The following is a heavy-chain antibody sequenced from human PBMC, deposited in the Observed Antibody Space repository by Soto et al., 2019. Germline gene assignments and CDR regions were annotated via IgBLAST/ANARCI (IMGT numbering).Heavy chain of an antibody. CDR2: IIPIFGTA. Sequence: AASVKVSCKASGGTFSSYAISWVRQAPGQGLEWMGGIIPIFGTANYAQKFQGRVTITADESTSTAYMELSSLRSEDTAVFYCAGDLGTSSWPLPFDYWGQGTMVTVSS. CDR1: GGTFSSYA. D-gene: IGHD6-13*01. J-gene: IGHJ4*02. CDR3: AGDLGTSSWPLPFDY. V-gene: IGHV1-69*13.